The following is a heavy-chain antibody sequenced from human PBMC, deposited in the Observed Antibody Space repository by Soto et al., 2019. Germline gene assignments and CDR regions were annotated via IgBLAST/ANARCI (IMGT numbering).Heavy chain of an antibody. CDR3: AGGGVRGVITRTRDYYGMDV. CDR2: IYPGDSDT. D-gene: IGHD3-10*01. J-gene: IGHJ6*02. Sequence: EVQLVQSGAEVKKPGESLKISCKGSGYSFTSYWIGWVRQMPGKGLECMGIIYPGDSDTRYSPSFQGQVTISADKSISTAYLQWSSLKASDTAMYYCAGGGVRGVITRTRDYYGMDVWGQGYTLTVSS. V-gene: IGHV5-51*01. CDR1: GYSFTSYW.